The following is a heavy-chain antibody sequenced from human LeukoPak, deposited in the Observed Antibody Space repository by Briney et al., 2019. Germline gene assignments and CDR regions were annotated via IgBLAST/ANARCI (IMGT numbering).Heavy chain of an antibody. CDR2: ISYDGSNK. D-gene: IGHD3-10*01. J-gene: IGHJ3*02. V-gene: IGHV3-30*03. Sequence: PGRSLRLSCAASGFTFSSYGMHWVRQAPGKGLEWVAVISYDGSNKYYADSVKGRFTISRDNSKNTLYLQMNSLRAEDTAVYYCATAGGDAFDIWGQGTMVTVSS. CDR1: GFTFSSYG. CDR3: ATAGGDAFDI.